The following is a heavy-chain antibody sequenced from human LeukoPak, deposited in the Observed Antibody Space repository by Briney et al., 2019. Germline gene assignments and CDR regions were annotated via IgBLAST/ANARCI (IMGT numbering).Heavy chain of an antibody. CDR2: ISGSGGST. D-gene: IGHD3-10*01. J-gene: IGHJ4*02. V-gene: IGHV3-23*01. CDR1: GFTFSSYG. Sequence: GGTLRLSCAASGFTFSSYGMSWVRQAPGKGLEWVSAISGSGGSTYYADSVKGRFTISRDNSKNTLYLQMNSLRAEDTAVYYCAKSLNPHYYGSGSYFGFDYWGQGTLVTVSS. CDR3: AKSLNPHYYGSGSYFGFDY.